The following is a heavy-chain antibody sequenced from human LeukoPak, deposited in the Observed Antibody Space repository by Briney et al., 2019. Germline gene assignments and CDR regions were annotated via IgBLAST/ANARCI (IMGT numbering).Heavy chain of an antibody. V-gene: IGHV3-7*03. CDR2: IKQDGSEK. J-gene: IGHJ4*02. D-gene: IGHD3-10*01. CDR1: GFTFSSYW. Sequence: QAGGSLRLSCAASGFTFSSYWMSWVRQAPGKGLEWVANIKQDGSEKYYVDSVKGRFTISRDNAKNSLYLQMNSLRAEDTAVYYCAREIWFGELFPYYFDYWGQGTLVTVSS. CDR3: AREIWFGELFPYYFDY.